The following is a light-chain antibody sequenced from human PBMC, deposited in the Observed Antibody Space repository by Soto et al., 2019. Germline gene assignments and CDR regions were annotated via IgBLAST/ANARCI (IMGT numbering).Light chain of an antibody. CDR2: DVS. J-gene: IGLJ2*01. Sequence: QSVLTQPASVSGSPGQSITISCTGTSSDVGTYNFVSWYRQHPVKAPILIIFDVSSRPSGISNRFSGPKSGNTASLTISGVQAEDEADYYCSSYANSDTVIFGGGTKVTV. CDR1: SSDVGTYNF. CDR3: SSYANSDTVI. V-gene: IGLV2-14*01.